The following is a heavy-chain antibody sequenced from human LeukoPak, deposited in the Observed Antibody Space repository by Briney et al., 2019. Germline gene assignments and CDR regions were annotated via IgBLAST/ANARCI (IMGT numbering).Heavy chain of an antibody. CDR3: ARGGYYYDSSGYHWFDP. CDR1: AGSISSYY. CDR2: IYTSGST. J-gene: IGHJ5*02. Sequence: SETLSLTCTVSAGSISSYYWSWIRQPAGKGLEWIGRIYTSGSTNYNPSLKSRVTMSVDTSKNQFSLKLSSVTAADTAVYYCARGGYYYDSSGYHWFDPWGQGTLVTVSS. D-gene: IGHD3-22*01. V-gene: IGHV4-4*07.